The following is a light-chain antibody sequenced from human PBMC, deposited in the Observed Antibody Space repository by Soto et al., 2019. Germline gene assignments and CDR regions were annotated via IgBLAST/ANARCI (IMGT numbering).Light chain of an antibody. J-gene: IGLJ1*01. Sequence: QSVLTQPPSVSGAPGQRVTISCTGSSSNIGAGYDVHWYQQLPGTAPKLLIYGNSNRPSGVPDRFSGSKSGNSASLAITGLQVEDEDEYYCQSYDSSRSGAYVFGTGTKVTVL. CDR2: GNS. CDR3: QSYDSSRSGAYV. V-gene: IGLV1-40*01. CDR1: SSNIGAGYD.